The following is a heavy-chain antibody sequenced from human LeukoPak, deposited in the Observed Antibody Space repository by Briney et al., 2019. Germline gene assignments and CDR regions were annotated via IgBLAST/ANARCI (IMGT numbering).Heavy chain of an antibody. V-gene: IGHV3-23*01. J-gene: IGHJ4*02. D-gene: IGHD3-22*01. CDR3: VKDLARYYDTSGYEYFDY. CDR1: GFTFSSYA. Sequence: QLEGSLRLSCVASGFTFSSYAMSWVRQAPGKGLEWVSIIGTNVDRTFYADFVKGRFTISRDNSKNTLYLHMNSLRVEDTAVYYCVKDLARYYDTSGYEYFDYWGQGTLVSVSS. CDR2: IGTNVDRT.